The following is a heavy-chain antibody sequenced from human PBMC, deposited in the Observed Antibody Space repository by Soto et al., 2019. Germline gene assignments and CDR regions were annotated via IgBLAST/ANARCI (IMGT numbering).Heavy chain of an antibody. D-gene: IGHD2-2*01. V-gene: IGHV1-2*02. J-gene: IGHJ4*02. Sequence: WASVKVSCKASGYTFTDNYIHWVRQAPGQGLEWMALINPTTGDTKPAQKFQGRVTVTWDTSISTAYMDLSRLRSEDTAKYYCARGYCSSIGCSHFFDFWGQGTLVTVSS. CDR3: ARGYCSSIGCSHFFDF. CDR1: GYTFTDNY. CDR2: INPTTGDT.